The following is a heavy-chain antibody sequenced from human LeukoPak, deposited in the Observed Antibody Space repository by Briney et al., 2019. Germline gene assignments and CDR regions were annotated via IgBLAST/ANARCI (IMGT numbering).Heavy chain of an antibody. D-gene: IGHD6-13*01. CDR2: IKPSSGNT. CDR1: GYTFTRYD. CDR3: ARGGCSSSWYYFDY. J-gene: IGHJ4*02. Sequence: ASVPVTRKSTGYTFTRYDINWLRQATAQGLEWMGLIKPSSGNTGYAQKFQGRVTMTSNTSISTAYMELSSLRSEDTAVYYGARGGCSSSWYYFDYWGQGTLVTVSS. V-gene: IGHV1-8*01.